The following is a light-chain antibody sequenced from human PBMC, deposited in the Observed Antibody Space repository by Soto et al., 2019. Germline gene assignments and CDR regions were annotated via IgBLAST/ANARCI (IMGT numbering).Light chain of an antibody. CDR1: QTISSW. CDR3: QQSNSFPFT. CDR2: KAS. J-gene: IGKJ4*01. Sequence: DIQMTQSPSTLSGSVGDRVTITCRASQTISSWLAWYQQKPGKAPKLLIYKASTLKSGVPSRFSGSGSGTDFTLTINSLQPEDFATYYCQQSNSFPFTFGGGTKVDIK. V-gene: IGKV1-5*03.